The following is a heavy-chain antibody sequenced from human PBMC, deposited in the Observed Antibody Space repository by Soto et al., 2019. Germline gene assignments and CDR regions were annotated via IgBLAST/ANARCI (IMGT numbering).Heavy chain of an antibody. J-gene: IGHJ4*02. CDR3: ARERHGIAVAGHPF. CDR1: GGIFSSYA. D-gene: IGHD6-19*01. Sequence: SVKVSCKAFGGIFSSYAISWVRQAPGQGLEWVGGIIPIFGTANYAQKFQGRVTITADESTSTAYMELSSLRSEDTAVYYCARERHGIAVAGHPFWGQGTLVTVSS. V-gene: IGHV1-69*13. CDR2: IIPIFGTA.